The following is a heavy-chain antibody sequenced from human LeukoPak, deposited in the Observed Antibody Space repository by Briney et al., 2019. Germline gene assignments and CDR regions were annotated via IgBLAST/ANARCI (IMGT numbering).Heavy chain of an antibody. CDR2: IYFTGST. CDR1: GDSIRSYY. V-gene: IGHV4-59*08. J-gene: IGHJ4*02. CDR3: ARHYYDSSGYYYFSKNYFDS. D-gene: IGHD3-22*01. Sequence: PSETLSLTCTVSGDSIRSYYWSWIRQAPGKGLEWIGYIYFTGSTNYNPSLKSRVTIAADTSENQFSLKLSSVTAADTAVYYCARHYYDSSGYYYFSKNYFDSWGQGSLVTVSS.